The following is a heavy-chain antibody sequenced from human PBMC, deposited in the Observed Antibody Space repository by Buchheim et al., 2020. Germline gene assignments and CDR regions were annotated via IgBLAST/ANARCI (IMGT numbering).Heavy chain of an antibody. J-gene: IGHJ3*02. CDR2: IYWDDDK. D-gene: IGHD2-2*01. Sequence: QITLKESGPTLVKPTQTLTLTCTFSGFSLSTSGVGVGWIRQPPGKALEWLALIYWDDDKRYSPSLKSRLTITKDTSKNQVVLTMTNMDPVDTATYYCAHRKFSFEPDIVVARGAFDIWGQGT. CDR1: GFSLSTSGVG. V-gene: IGHV2-5*02. CDR3: AHRKFSFEPDIVVARGAFDI.